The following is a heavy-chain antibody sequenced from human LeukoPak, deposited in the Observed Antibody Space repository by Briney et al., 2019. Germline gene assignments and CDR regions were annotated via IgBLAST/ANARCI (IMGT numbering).Heavy chain of an antibody. V-gene: IGHV4-61*02. Sequence: SQTLSLTCTVSGGSISSGSYYWSWIRQPAGKGLEWIGRIYTSGSTNYNPSLKSRVTISVDTSKNQFSLKLSSVTAADTAVYYCAREKGSNWGYYFDYSGQGTLVTVSP. D-gene: IGHD7-27*01. CDR2: IYTSGST. CDR1: GGSISSGSYY. J-gene: IGHJ4*02. CDR3: AREKGSNWGYYFDY.